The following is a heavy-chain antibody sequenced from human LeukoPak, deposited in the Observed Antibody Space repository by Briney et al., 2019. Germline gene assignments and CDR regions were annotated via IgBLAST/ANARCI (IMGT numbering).Heavy chain of an antibody. CDR2: IYTSGST. D-gene: IGHD3-16*02. CDR1: GGSISSGSYY. CDR3: AMGMITFGGVIVIPEVY. Sequence: SETLSLTCTVSGGSISSGSYYSSWIRQPAGKGLEWIGRIYTSGSTNYNPSLKSRVTISVDTSKNQFSLKLISVTAADTAVYYCAMGMITFGGVIVIPEVYWGQGTLVTVSS. J-gene: IGHJ4*02. V-gene: IGHV4-61*02.